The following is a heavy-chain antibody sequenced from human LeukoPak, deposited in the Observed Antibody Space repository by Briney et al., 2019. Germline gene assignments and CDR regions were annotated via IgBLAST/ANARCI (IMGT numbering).Heavy chain of an antibody. V-gene: IGHV1-69*13. CDR2: IIPIFGTA. J-gene: IGHJ4*02. CDR1: GYTFTDYA. D-gene: IGHD3-22*01. Sequence: SVKVSCKPSGYTFTDYAISWVRQAPGQGLEWMGGIIPIFGTANYAQKFQGRVTITADESTSTAYMELSSLRSEDTAVYYCARGGTYYYDSSGYRSGSFDYWGQGTLVTVSS. CDR3: ARGGTYYYDSSGYRSGSFDY.